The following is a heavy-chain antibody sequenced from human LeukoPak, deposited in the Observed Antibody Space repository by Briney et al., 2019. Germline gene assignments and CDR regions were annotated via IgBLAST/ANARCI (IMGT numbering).Heavy chain of an antibody. CDR2: IYTSGST. CDR3: ARDEGSSVWFDP. J-gene: IGHJ5*02. Sequence: SETLSLTCTVSGGSISSGSYYWSWIRQPAGKGLEWIGRIYTSGSTNYNPSLKSRVTISVDTSKNQFSLKLSSVTAADTAVYCCARDEGSSVWFDPWGQGTLVTVSS. CDR1: GGSISSGSYY. V-gene: IGHV4-61*02. D-gene: IGHD3-10*01.